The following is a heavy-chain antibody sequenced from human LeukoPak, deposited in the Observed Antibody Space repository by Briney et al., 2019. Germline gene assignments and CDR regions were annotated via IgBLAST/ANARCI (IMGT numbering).Heavy chain of an antibody. J-gene: IGHJ3*02. CDR1: GGSFSGYY. D-gene: IGHD3-22*01. CDR2: INHSGST. V-gene: IGHV4-34*01. Sequence: SETLSLTCAVYGGSFSGYYWSWIRQPPGKGLEWIGEINHSGSTNYNPSLKSRVTISVDTSKNQFSLKLSSVTAADTAVYYCARDRGYYDSSGYDAFDIWGQGTMVTVSS. CDR3: ARDRGYYDSSGYDAFDI.